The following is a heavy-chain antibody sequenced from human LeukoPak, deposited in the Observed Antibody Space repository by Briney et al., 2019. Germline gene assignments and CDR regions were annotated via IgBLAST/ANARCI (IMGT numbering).Heavy chain of an antibody. CDR2: ISSSGSTI. CDR3: ARQSYYYDSSGHYVYYFDY. Sequence: GGSLRLSCAASGFTFSDYYMSWIRQAPGKGLEWVSYISSSGSTIYYADSVKGRFTISRDNAKNSLYLQMNSLRAEDTAVYYRARQSYYYDSSGHYVYYFDYWGQGTLVTVSS. J-gene: IGHJ4*02. CDR1: GFTFSDYY. V-gene: IGHV3-11*01. D-gene: IGHD3-22*01.